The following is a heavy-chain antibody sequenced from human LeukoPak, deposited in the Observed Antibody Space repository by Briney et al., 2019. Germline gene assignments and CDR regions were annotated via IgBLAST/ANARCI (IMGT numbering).Heavy chain of an antibody. D-gene: IGHD3-10*01. J-gene: IGHJ1*01. V-gene: IGHV1-18*04. Sequence: ASVRVSCKASGYTFTAYYIHWVRQAPGQGLEWMGWISAYDGNTNYAQKLQGRVTMTTDTSTSTAYMELRSLRSDDTAVYYCARDMGYFQHWGQGTLVTVSS. CDR1: GYTFTAYY. CDR2: ISAYDGNT. CDR3: ARDMGYFQH.